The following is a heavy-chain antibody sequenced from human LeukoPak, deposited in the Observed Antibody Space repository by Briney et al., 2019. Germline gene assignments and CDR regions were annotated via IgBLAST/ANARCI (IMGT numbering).Heavy chain of an antibody. CDR3: ARDLAVAGF. CDR1: GFTFSDYY. Sequence: GGSLRLSCAASGFTFSDYYMSWIRQAPGKGLEWLSYINARGSDRFYADSVKGRFTTSRDNAKNTLYLQMNSLRADDTAFYYCARDLAVAGFWGQGTLVTVSS. V-gene: IGHV3-11*01. CDR2: INARGSDR. D-gene: IGHD6-19*01. J-gene: IGHJ4*02.